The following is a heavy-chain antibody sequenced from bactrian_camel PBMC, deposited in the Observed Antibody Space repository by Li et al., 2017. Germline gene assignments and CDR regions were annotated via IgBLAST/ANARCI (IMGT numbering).Heavy chain of an antibody. J-gene: IGHJ6*01. CDR1: GYTASTKC. Sequence: VESGGGSVQAGGSLRLSCVASGYTASTKCMGWFRQAPGKECEGVATIYAHTGNPTYADSVKGRFTISRDNAKNTVYLEMNSLKPDDTGVYYCAADRGYGLDCDDASGYWGQGTQVTVS. CDR3: AADRGYGLDCDDASGY. D-gene: IGHD3*01. V-gene: IGHV3-3*01. CDR2: IYAHTGNP.